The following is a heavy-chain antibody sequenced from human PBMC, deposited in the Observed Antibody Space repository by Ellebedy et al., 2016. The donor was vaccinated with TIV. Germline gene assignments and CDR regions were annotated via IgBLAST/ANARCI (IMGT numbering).Heavy chain of an antibody. V-gene: IGHV3-7*03. D-gene: IGHD4-17*01. CDR1: GFTFSASW. CDR2: INQDGRTT. Sequence: GESLKISCAASGFTFSASWMTWVRQAPGQGLGWVANINQDGRTTNYVDSVKGRFTISRDNSRNTLYLQMNSLRGEDTAVYYCAKVLISDYWGPGVYWGQGTLVTVSS. CDR3: AKVLISDYWGPGVY. J-gene: IGHJ4*02.